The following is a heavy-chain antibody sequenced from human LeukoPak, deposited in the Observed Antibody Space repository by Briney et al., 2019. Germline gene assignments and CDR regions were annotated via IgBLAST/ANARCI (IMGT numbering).Heavy chain of an antibody. V-gene: IGHV3-23*01. D-gene: IGHD3-3*01. CDR1: GFTFSSYA. J-gene: IGHJ4*02. CDR2: ISGTDSRT. CDR3: ATDRGFASFDY. Sequence: PGGSLRLSCGASGFTFSSYAMNWVRQAPGKGLEWVSSISGTDSRTHYADSVKGRFSISRDNSKNTLYLQPNSLRAEDTAVYYCATDRGFASFDYWGQGTLVTVSS.